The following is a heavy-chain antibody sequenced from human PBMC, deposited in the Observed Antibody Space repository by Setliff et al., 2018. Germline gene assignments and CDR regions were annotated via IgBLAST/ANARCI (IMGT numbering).Heavy chain of an antibody. CDR1: GGTFSSYG. V-gene: IGHV1-69*05. CDR2: TIPMFGTT. D-gene: IGHD6-6*01. CDR3: VREGVHSRSSTDYRYYMDV. J-gene: IGHJ6*03. Sequence: ASVKVSCKASGGTFSSYGISWVRQAPGQGLEWMGGTIPMFGTTNYARKFQGRVTIITDESTSTAYMQLSSLGSGDTAVYYCVREGVHSRSSTDYRYYMDVWG.